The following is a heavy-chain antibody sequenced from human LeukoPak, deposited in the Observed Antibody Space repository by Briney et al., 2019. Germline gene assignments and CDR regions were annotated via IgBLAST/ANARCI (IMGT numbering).Heavy chain of an antibody. CDR2: IIPIFGTA. CDR1: GGTFSSYA. CDR3: SRRRGDSRSWSYFDY. D-gene: IGHD6-13*01. J-gene: IGHJ4*02. Sequence: SVNLSCKASGGTFSSYAISWVRQAPGQGLGWMGGIIPIFGTANYAQKLHVRVTITTDESTSKDYMELRRLRPEDTAMEYCSRRRGDSRSWSYFDYWGQGTLVTVSS. V-gene: IGHV1-69*05.